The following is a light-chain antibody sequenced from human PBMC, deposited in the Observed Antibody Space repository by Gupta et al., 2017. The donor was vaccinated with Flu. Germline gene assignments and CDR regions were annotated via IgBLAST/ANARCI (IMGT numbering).Light chain of an antibody. CDR3: QQYYSTPYT. V-gene: IGKV4-1*01. J-gene: IGKJ2*01. CDR1: QSVLYSSNNKYY. Sequence: NCKSSQSVLYSSNNKYYLAWYQQKPGQPPKLLIYWASTRESGVPDRFSGSGSGTDFTLTISSLQAEDVAVYYCQQYYSTPYTFGQGTKLEIK. CDR2: WAS.